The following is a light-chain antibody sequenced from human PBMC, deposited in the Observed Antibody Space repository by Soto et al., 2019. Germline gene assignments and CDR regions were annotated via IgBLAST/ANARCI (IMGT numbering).Light chain of an antibody. CDR2: DAS. CDR3: QQYGNSPLT. V-gene: IGKV3-20*01. CDR1: QSVSSSS. J-gene: IGKJ3*01. Sequence: EIVLTQSPGTLSLSPGERATLSCRASQSVSSSSLAWYQHKPGQAPRLLIYDASSRATGIPDRFSGSGSGTDFTLTISRLEPEDFAVYYCQQYGNSPLTFGPRTKVDIK.